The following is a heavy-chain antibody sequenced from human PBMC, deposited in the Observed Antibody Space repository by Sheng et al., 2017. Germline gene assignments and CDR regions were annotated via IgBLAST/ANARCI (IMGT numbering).Heavy chain of an antibody. D-gene: IGHD5-12*01. CDR3: ARLILGVATRDGFDY. Sequence: QVQLVQSGAEVKKPGSSVKVSCKASGGTFSSYAISWVRQAPGQGLEWMGGIIPILGIANYAQKFQGRVTITADKSTSTAYMELSSLRSEDTAVYYCARLILGVATRDGFDYWGQGTLVTVSS. J-gene: IGHJ4*02. V-gene: IGHV1-69*04. CDR2: IIPILGIA. CDR1: GGTFSSYA.